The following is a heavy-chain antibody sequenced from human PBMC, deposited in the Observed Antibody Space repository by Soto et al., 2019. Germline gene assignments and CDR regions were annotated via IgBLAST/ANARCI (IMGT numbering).Heavy chain of an antibody. Sequence: GESLKISCKASGYSFSDDWIGWVRQMPGKGLEWMGIIYPGDSDTRYSPSFQGQVTISADKSINTAYLQWSSLKASDTAMYYCARGPRRHYFDYCGQGTPVTVSS. CDR3: ARGPRRHYFDY. J-gene: IGHJ4*02. CDR2: IYPGDSDT. V-gene: IGHV5-51*01. CDR1: GYSFSDDW.